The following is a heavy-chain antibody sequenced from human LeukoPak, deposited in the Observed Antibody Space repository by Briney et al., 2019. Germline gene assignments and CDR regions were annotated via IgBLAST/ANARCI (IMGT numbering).Heavy chain of an antibody. V-gene: IGHV3-30*04. CDR3: ARGEGYYGSGSYYNAFDI. CDR2: ISYDGSNK. Sequence: SCKASGYTFTGYYMHWVRQAPGKGLEWVAVISYDGSNKYYADSVKGRFTTSRDNSKNTLYLQMNSLRAEDTAVYYCARGEGYYGSGSYYNAFDIWGQGTMVTVSS. CDR1: GYTFTGYY. D-gene: IGHD3-10*01. J-gene: IGHJ3*02.